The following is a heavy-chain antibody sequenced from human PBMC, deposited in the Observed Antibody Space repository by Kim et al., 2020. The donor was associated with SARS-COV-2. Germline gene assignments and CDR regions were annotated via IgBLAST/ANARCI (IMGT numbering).Heavy chain of an antibody. D-gene: IGHD2-2*01. Sequence: SETLSLTCAVYGGSFSGYYWSWIRQPPGKGLEWIGEINHSGSTNYNPSLKSRVTISVDTSKNQFSLKLSSVTAADTAVYYCARVARSTSWWFDPWGQGTLVTVSS. V-gene: IGHV4-34*01. CDR3: ARVARSTSWWFDP. J-gene: IGHJ5*02. CDR1: GGSFSGYY. CDR2: INHSGST.